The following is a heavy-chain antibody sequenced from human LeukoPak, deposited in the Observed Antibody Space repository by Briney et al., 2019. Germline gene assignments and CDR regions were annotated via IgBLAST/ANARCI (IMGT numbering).Heavy chain of an antibody. V-gene: IGHV3-48*03. CDR1: GFTFSSYE. CDR2: ISSSGSTI. Sequence: GGSLRLSCAASGFTFSSYEMNWVRQAPGKGLEWVSYISSSGSTIYYAGSVKGRFTISRDNAKNSLYLQMNSLRAEDTAVYYCARGYCSGGSCYSIDYWGQGTLVTVSS. CDR3: ARGYCSGGSCYSIDY. J-gene: IGHJ4*02. D-gene: IGHD2-15*01.